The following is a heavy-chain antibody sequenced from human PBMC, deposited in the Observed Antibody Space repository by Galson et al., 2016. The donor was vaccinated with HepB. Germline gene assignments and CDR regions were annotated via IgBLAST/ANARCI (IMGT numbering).Heavy chain of an antibody. CDR3: AKRSSPGVSGRYFHFDY. CDR2: IRGSGGST. J-gene: IGHJ4*02. V-gene: IGHV3-23*01. D-gene: IGHD3-10*01. CDR1: GFTFSNYA. Sequence: SLRLSCAASGFTFSNYAMSWVRQAPGKGLEWVSTIRGSGGSTWYADSVKGRLTISRDNSKNTLYLQTNSLRAEDTAVYYCAKRSSPGVSGRYFHFDYWGQGTLVTVSS.